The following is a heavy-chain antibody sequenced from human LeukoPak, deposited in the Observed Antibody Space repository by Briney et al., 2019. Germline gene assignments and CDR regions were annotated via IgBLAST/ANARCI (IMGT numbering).Heavy chain of an antibody. D-gene: IGHD6-13*01. CDR2: ISGSGGST. V-gene: IGHV3-23*01. CDR3: AKLKYSSSWYYFDY. Sequence: GSLRLSCAASGFTFSSYAMSWVRQAPGKGLEWVSAISGSGGSTYYADSVKGRLTISRDNSKNTLYLQMNSLRAEDTAVYYCAKLKYSSSWYYFDYWGQGTLVTVSS. J-gene: IGHJ4*02. CDR1: GFTFSSYA.